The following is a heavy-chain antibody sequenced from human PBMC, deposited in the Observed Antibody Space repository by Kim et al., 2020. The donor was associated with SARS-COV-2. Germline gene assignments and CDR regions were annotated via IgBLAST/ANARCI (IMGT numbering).Heavy chain of an antibody. V-gene: IGHV3-11*05. J-gene: IGHJ4*02. Sequence: SSRDEAKNSLYLQMNSLRAEDTAVYYCARAAAAAGSATYFDYWGQGTLVTVSS. D-gene: IGHD6-13*01. CDR3: ARAAAAAGSATYFDY.